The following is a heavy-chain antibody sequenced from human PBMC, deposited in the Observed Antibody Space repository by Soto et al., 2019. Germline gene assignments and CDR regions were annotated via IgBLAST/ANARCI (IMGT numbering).Heavy chain of an antibody. D-gene: IGHD1-20*01. CDR1: GYTFTSYG. CDR2: ISTYNGNI. CDR3: ARAEAWVTGSMGGY. J-gene: IGHJ4*02. Sequence: QVQLVQSGAEVKKPGASVKVSCKASGYTFTSYGVSWVRQAPGQGLEWMGWISTYNGNINYEQNLQGRVNMTTDPSTSTAYMELRSLRSDDTAVYYCARAEAWVTGSMGGYWGQGTLVTVYS. V-gene: IGHV1-18*04.